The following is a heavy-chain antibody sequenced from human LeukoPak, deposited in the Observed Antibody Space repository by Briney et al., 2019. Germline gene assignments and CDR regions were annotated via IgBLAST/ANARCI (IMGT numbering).Heavy chain of an antibody. CDR2: IYPGDSDT. J-gene: IGHJ4*02. Sequence: RGESLKISCKGSGYNFTNYWIAWVRQMPGKGLEWMGIIYPGDSDTRYSPSFQGQVTISTDKSISTAYLQWSSLKASDTAIYYCARQGPLGYCSSPSCFPSFDYWGQGTLVTVSS. CDR3: ARQGPLGYCSSPSCFPSFDY. V-gene: IGHV5-51*01. D-gene: IGHD2-2*01. CDR1: GYNFTNYW.